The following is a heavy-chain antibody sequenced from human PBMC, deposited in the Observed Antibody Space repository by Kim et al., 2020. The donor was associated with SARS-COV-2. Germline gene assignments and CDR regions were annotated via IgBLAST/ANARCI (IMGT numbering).Heavy chain of an antibody. Sequence: QKFQGRVTITADKSTSTAYMELSRLRSEDTAVYYCARDSGTYDILTGYGYWGQGTLVTVSS. J-gene: IGHJ4*02. V-gene: IGHV1-69*04. CDR3: ARDSGTYDILTGYGY. D-gene: IGHD3-9*01.